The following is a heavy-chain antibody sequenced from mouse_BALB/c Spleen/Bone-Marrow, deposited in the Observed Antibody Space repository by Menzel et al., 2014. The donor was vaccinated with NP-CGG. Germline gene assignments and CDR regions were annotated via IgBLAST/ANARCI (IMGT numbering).Heavy chain of an antibody. CDR3: AMYYYGSSLFAY. CDR1: GFNIKDTY. V-gene: IGHV14-3*02. Sequence: VQLQQPGAELVKPGASVKLSCTASGFNIKDTYMHWVKQRPGQGLEWIGRIDPANGNTKYDPKFQGKATITADTSSNTAYLQLSSLTSEDTAVYYCAMYYYGSSLFAYWGQGTLVTVSA. D-gene: IGHD1-1*01. CDR2: IDPANGNT. J-gene: IGHJ3*01.